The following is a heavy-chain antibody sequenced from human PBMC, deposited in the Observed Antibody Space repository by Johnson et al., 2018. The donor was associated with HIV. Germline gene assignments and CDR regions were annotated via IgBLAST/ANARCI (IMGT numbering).Heavy chain of an antibody. D-gene: IGHD3/OR15-3a*01. CDR2: TSGSGGST. J-gene: IGHJ3*02. CDR3: AKDQAGTGRGLYAFDI. Sequence: VQLVESGGGFVQPGGSLRLSCAASGFTFSNYAVSWVRQAPGKGLEWVSGTSGSGGSTYYADSVTGRFNISRDNAKNTLYLQMNSLRAEDTAVYYCAKDQAGTGRGLYAFDIWGQGTMVTVSS. CDR1: GFTFSNYA. V-gene: IGHV3-23*04.